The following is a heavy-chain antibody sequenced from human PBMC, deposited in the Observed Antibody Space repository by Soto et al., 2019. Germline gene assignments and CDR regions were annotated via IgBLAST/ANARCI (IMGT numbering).Heavy chain of an antibody. CDR2: MNPNSGYT. J-gene: IGHJ6*03. CDR3: ARESGGATATLDYYYFYMDV. V-gene: IGHV1-2*02. D-gene: IGHD1-26*01. CDR1: GYTFSDYY. Sequence: QVQLVQSGAEVKKPGASVTVSCKASGYTFSDYYLHWVRQAPGQGPEWMGWMNPNSGYTKYAQKFQGRVTMTRDTSVRTAFMELNWLKSDDTAVYYCARESGGATATLDYYYFYMDVWGKGTTVTVSS.